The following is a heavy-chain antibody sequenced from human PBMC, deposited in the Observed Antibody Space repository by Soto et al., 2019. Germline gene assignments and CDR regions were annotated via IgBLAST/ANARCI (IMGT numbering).Heavy chain of an antibody. V-gene: IGHV4-4*02. J-gene: IGHJ4*02. Sequence: RQPPGKGLEWIGEIYHSGSTNYNPSLKSRVTISVDKSKNQFSLKLSSVTAADTAVYYFARLAAARNIHAYWGRRTLVPVS. CDR2: IYHSGST. CDR3: ARLAAARNIHAY. D-gene: IGHD6-13*01.